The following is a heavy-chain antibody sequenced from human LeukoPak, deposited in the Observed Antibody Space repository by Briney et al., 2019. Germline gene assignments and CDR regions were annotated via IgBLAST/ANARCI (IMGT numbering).Heavy chain of an antibody. CDR3: ARDPIGGYNGGSI. D-gene: IGHD5-24*01. V-gene: IGHV1-69*01. CDR1: GGTFSSYA. CDR2: IIPIFGTA. Sequence: SVKVSCKASGGTFSSYAISWARQAPGQGLEWMGRIIPIFGTANYAQKFQGRITNTADESTSTAYMELTSLRSEDTAVYYCARDPIGGYNGGSIWGQGTMVTVSS. J-gene: IGHJ3*02.